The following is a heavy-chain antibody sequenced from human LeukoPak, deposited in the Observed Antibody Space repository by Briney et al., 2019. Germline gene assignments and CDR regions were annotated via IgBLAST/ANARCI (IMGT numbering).Heavy chain of an antibody. V-gene: IGHV4-61*05. CDR3: ARPYSSNWYDAFHF. J-gene: IGHJ3*01. CDR1: GGSISSSSYY. Sequence: SETLSLTCTVSGGSISSSSYYWGWIRQPPGKGLEWIGYVSYRGSTNYNPSLKSRVTISVDTSKNQFSLKLSSVTAADTAVYYCARPYSSNWYDAFHFWGQGTMVTVSS. CDR2: VSYRGST. D-gene: IGHD6-13*01.